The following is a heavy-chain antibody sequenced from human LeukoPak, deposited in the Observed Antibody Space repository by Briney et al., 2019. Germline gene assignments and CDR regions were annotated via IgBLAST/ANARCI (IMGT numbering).Heavy chain of an antibody. J-gene: IGHJ4*02. CDR2: ISYDGSNK. V-gene: IGHV3-30*03. D-gene: IGHD1-26*01. CDR1: GFSFSSYG. CDR3: ARGNKRGSYPGD. Sequence: QPGRSLRLSCAASGFSFSSYGMHWVRQAPGKGLEWVAVISYDGSNKYYADSVKGRFTISRDNSKNTLYLQMNSLRAEDTAVYYCARGNKRGSYPGDWGQGTLVTVSS.